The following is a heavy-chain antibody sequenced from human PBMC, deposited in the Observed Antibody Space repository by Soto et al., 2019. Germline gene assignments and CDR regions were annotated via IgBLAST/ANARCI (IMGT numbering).Heavy chain of an antibody. D-gene: IGHD5-12*01. CDR2: INHSGST. CDR1: GGSFSGYY. CDR3: ASIRGYSGYDARIFDY. Sequence: SETLSLTCAVYGGSFSGYYWSWIRQPPGKGLEWIGEINHSGSTNYNPSLKSRVTISVDTSKNQFSLKLSSVTAADTAVYYCASIRGYSGYDARIFDYWGQGTLVTVSS. V-gene: IGHV4-34*01. J-gene: IGHJ4*02.